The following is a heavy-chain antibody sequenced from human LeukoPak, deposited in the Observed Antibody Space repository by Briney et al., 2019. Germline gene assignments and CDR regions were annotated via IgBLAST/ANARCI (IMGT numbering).Heavy chain of an antibody. CDR1: GGSFSGYY. CDR3: ARRNEFSPLYGDPVDYMDV. CDR2: IDHSGIT. J-gene: IGHJ6*03. Sequence: SETLSLTCAVYGGSFSGYYWSWIHQSSGKGLEWIGEIDHSGITSYNPSLKSRVTMSVDTSKDQFSLKVNSVTAADTAVYYCARRNEFSPLYGDPVDYMDVWGKGTTVIVSS. V-gene: IGHV4-34*01. D-gene: IGHD4-17*01.